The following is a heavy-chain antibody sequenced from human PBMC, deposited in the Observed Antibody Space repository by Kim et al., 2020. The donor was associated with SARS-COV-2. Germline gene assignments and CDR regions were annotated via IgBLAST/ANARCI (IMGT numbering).Heavy chain of an antibody. Sequence: GGSLRLSCAASGFTFSSYGMHWVRQAPGKGLEWVAVIWYDGSNKYYADSVKGRFTISRDNSKNTLYLQMNSLRAEDTAVYYCAKEDVELLWFGSFDYWGQGTLVTVSS. V-gene: IGHV3-33*06. CDR2: IWYDGSNK. J-gene: IGHJ4*02. D-gene: IGHD3-10*01. CDR3: AKEDVELLWFGSFDY. CDR1: GFTFSSYG.